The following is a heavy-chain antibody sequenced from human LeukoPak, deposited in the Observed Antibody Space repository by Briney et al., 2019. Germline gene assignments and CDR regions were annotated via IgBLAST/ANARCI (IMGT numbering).Heavy chain of an antibody. V-gene: IGHV1-69*13. CDR3: ARVDSNYYMYV. J-gene: IGHJ6*03. Sequence: SVKVSCKASGCTFSSYTISWVRQAPGQGLEWMGGINPIFGTANYAQKFQGRVTITATESTSTANMELRSLRSEDTAVYDGARVDSNYYMYVWGKGTTVTVS. CDR1: GCTFSSYT. CDR2: INPIFGTA. D-gene: IGHD4-11*01.